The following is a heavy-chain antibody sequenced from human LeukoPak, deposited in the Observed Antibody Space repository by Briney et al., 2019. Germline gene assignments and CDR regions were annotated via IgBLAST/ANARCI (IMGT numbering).Heavy chain of an antibody. D-gene: IGHD3-10*02. CDR1: GFTFSSYE. CDR2: ISSSGSTI. CDR3: AELGITMIGGV. J-gene: IGHJ6*04. V-gene: IGHV3-48*03. Sequence: GSLRLTCAASGFTFSSYEMNWVRQAPGKGLEWVSYISSSGSTIYYADSVKGRFTISRDNAKNSLYLQMNSLRAEDTAVYYCAELGITMIGGVWGKGTTVTISS.